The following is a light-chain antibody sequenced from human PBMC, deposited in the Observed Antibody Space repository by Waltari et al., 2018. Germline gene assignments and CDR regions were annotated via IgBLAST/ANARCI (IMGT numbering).Light chain of an antibody. V-gene: IGLV2-14*01. J-gene: IGLJ2*01. CDR3: CSYTTSSTLL. CDR1: SSAVGGYNY. CDR2: CVS. Sequence: QSAPTQPPSVSGSPGQSVTISCTGTSSAVGGYNYVSWYQQHPGKAPKLMIYCVSNRPSGVSDRFSGSKSGNTASLTISGLQAEDEADYYCCSYTTSSTLLFGGGTRLTVL.